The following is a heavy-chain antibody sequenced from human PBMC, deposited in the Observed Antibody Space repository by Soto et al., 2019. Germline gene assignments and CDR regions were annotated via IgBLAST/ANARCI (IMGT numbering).Heavy chain of an antibody. D-gene: IGHD3-9*01. Sequence: GGSLRLSCAASGFTFSSYWMSWVRQAPGKGLEWVANIKQDGSEKYYVDSVKGRFTISRDNAKNSLYLQMNSLRAEDTAVYYCASDLWLRYFDWSLDAFDIWGQGTMVTVSS. J-gene: IGHJ3*02. CDR2: IKQDGSEK. V-gene: IGHV3-7*01. CDR3: ASDLWLRYFDWSLDAFDI. CDR1: GFTFSSYW.